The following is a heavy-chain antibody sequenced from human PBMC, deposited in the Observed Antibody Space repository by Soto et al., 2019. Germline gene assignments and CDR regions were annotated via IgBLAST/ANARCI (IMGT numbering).Heavy chain of an antibody. CDR1: GFTFSSYG. CDR2: ISYDGSNK. Sequence: QVQLVESGGGVVQPGRSLRLSCAASGFTFSSYGMHWVRQAPGKGLEWVAVISYDGSNKYYADSVKGRFTISRDNSKNTLYLQMNGLRAEDTAEYYCAKDANRITIFGVVAFYYYYGMDVWGQGTTVTVSS. J-gene: IGHJ6*02. CDR3: AKDANRITIFGVVAFYYYYGMDV. V-gene: IGHV3-30*18. D-gene: IGHD3-3*01.